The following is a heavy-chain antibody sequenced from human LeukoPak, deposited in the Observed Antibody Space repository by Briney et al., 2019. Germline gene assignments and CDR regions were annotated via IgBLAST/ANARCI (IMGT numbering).Heavy chain of an antibody. CDR1: GGSISSNTYY. V-gene: IGHV4-39*07. CDR3: ARGQRLSRTGYSSGWFIDY. D-gene: IGHD6-19*01. J-gene: IGHJ4*02. Sequence: RASETLSLTCSVSGGSISSNTYYWGWIRQPPGKGLEWIATINYSGTTHYNPSLKSRVTISADTSNNQLSLKLNSLTAADTAVYYCARGQRLSRTGYSSGWFIDYWGQGTLVTVSS. CDR2: INYSGTT.